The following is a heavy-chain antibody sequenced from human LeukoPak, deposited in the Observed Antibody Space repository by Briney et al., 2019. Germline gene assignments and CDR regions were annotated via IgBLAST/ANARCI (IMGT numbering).Heavy chain of an antibody. Sequence: GGSLRLACAASGLTFSSYSMYWVRQAPGKGLEWVSYISSSGSTIYYADSVKGRFTISRDNAKNSLYLQMNSLRAEDTAVYYCAELGITMIGGVWGKGTTVTISS. CDR3: AELGITMIGGV. CDR1: GLTFSSYS. V-gene: IGHV3-48*04. CDR2: ISSSGSTI. D-gene: IGHD3-10*02. J-gene: IGHJ6*04.